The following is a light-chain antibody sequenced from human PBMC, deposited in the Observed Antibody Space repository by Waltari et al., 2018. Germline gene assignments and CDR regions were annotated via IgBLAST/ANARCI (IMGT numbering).Light chain of an antibody. V-gene: IGKV3-20*01. Sequence: IVLTQSPGTLSLSPGERATLSCRASQSVPHNYLAWYQHKPGQAPRLLIYGASRRATGTPDRISGSGSGTDFTLTISRRESEDSAVYFCQQYGSFTFGGGTKVEIK. CDR1: QSVPHNY. J-gene: IGKJ4*01. CDR2: GAS. CDR3: QQYGSFT.